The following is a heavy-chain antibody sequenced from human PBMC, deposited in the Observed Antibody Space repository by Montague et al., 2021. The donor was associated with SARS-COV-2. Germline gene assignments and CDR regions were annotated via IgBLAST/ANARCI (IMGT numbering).Heavy chain of an antibody. CDR3: GVGGGCVVGNDYYYSYGLDV. D-gene: IGHD2-15*01. CDR2: ISYSGST. Sequence: SETLSLTCTVSGGSIRSSSHFCCWLRHPPEALLGWIRTISYSGSTYYSPSLKSRVIISADTSKNQFSLNLKSVTAAATAVYFCGVGGGCVVGNDYYYSYGLDVWGQGTTVTVSS. V-gene: IGHV4-39*07. CDR1: GGSIRSSSHF. J-gene: IGHJ6*02.